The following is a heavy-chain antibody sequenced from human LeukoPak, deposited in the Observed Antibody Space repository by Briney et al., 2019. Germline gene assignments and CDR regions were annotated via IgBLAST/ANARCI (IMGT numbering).Heavy chain of an antibody. CDR1: GFIFSSYG. CDR2: IWYDGTNK. D-gene: IGHD1-14*01. Sequence: PGGSLRLSCAASGFIFSSYGMNWVRQAPGRGLEWVAVIWYDGTNKDYADSVKGRFTISRGNSKNTLYLQMNSLRVEDTAVYYCARDQPYLDYWGQGTLVTVSS. J-gene: IGHJ4*02. V-gene: IGHV3-33*01. CDR3: ARDQPYLDY.